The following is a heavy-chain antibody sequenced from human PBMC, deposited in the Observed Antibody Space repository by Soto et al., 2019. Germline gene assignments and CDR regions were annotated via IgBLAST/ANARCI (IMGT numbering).Heavy chain of an antibody. J-gene: IGHJ3*02. CDR3: ASFYDILTGYPGVKAFDI. CDR1: GFTFSSYG. V-gene: IGHV3-33*01. D-gene: IGHD3-9*01. CDR2: IWYDGSNK. Sequence: QVQLVESGGGVVQPGRSLRLSCAASGFTFSSYGMHWVRQAPGKGLEWVAVIWYDGSNKYYADSVKGRFTISRDNSKNTLYLQMNSLRAEDKAVYYCASFYDILTGYPGVKAFDIWGQGTMVTVSS.